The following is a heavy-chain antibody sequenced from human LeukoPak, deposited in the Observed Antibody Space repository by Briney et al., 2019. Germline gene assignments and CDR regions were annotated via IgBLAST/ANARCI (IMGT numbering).Heavy chain of an antibody. CDR3: ARHGGAFDI. D-gene: IGHD3-10*01. Sequence: PGGSLRLSCAASGFTFSSYSMNWVRQAPGKGLEWVAFIRYDGSNKYYADSVKGRFTISRDNSKDTLYLQMNSLRGEDTAVYYCARHGGAFDIWGQGTLVTVSS. CDR2: IRYDGSNK. CDR1: GFTFSSYS. J-gene: IGHJ3*02. V-gene: IGHV3-33*08.